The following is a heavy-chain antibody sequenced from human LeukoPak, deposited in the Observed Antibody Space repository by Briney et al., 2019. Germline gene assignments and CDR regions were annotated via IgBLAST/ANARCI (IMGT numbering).Heavy chain of an antibody. Sequence: PGGSLRLSCVVPGFTVHNNHVSWVRQPPGKGLEWVSAIRVSGGSTYYADSVKGRFTISRDNSKNTLFLQMNSLRAEETAVYYCAQAPTVTVGDYYYYMHVGGKGPTVPVPS. CDR1: GFTVHNNH. CDR3: AQAPTVTVGDYYYYMHV. CDR2: IRVSGGST. J-gene: IGHJ6*03. D-gene: IGHD4-11*01. V-gene: IGHV3-23*01.